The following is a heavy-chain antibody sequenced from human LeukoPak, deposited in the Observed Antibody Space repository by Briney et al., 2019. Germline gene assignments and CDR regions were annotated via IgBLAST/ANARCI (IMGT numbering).Heavy chain of an antibody. D-gene: IGHD3-10*02. J-gene: IGHJ4*02. CDR1: GFTFKNYA. Sequence: PGGSLRLSCAASGFTFKNYAMTWVRQAPGKGPERVSAISGTGGTTYYADSVKGRFTISKDNSKNTVFLQMNTLTAEDTAMYYCSKGRSMLGELSGDYWGQGALVTVSS. V-gene: IGHV3-23*01. CDR2: ISGTGGTT. CDR3: SKGRSMLGELSGDY.